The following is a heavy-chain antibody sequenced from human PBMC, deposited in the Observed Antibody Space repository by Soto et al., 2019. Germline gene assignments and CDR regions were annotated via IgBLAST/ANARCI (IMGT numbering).Heavy chain of an antibody. D-gene: IGHD3-22*01. V-gene: IGHV4-30-4*01. Sequence: SETLSLTCTVPGGSISSGDYYWSWIRQPPGKGLEWIGYIYYSGSTYYNPSLKSRVTISVDTSKNQFSLKLSSVTAADTAVYYCARVRPSGYYYYGMDVWGQGTTVTVSS. CDR3: ARVRPSGYYYYGMDV. CDR1: GGSISSGDYY. J-gene: IGHJ6*02. CDR2: IYYSGST.